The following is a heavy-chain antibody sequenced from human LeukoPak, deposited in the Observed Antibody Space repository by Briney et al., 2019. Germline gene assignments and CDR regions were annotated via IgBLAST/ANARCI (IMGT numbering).Heavy chain of an antibody. CDR3: AREVHDSSGYAFDY. Sequence: SETLSLTCTVSGGSLSSYYWSWLRQPAGKGLEWIGRIYTSGSTNYNPSLTSRVTMSVDTSKNQFSLKLSSVTAADTAVYYCAREVHDSSGYAFDYWGQGTLVTVSS. CDR1: GGSLSSYY. CDR2: IYTSGST. D-gene: IGHD3-22*01. V-gene: IGHV4-4*07. J-gene: IGHJ4*02.